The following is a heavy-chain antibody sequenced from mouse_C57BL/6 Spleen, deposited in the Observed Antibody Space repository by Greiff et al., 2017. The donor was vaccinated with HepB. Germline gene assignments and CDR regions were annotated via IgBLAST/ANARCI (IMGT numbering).Heavy chain of an antibody. CDR1: GYAFTNYL. Sequence: QVQLQQSGAELVRPGTSVKVSCKASGYAFTNYLIEWVKQRPGQGLEWIGVINPGSGGTNYNEKFKGKATLTADKSSSTAYMQLSSLTSEDSAVYVCARCYDGYYVDAMDYWGQGTSVTGSS. D-gene: IGHD2-3*01. V-gene: IGHV1-54*01. CDR3: ARCYDGYYVDAMDY. J-gene: IGHJ4*01. CDR2: INPGSGGT.